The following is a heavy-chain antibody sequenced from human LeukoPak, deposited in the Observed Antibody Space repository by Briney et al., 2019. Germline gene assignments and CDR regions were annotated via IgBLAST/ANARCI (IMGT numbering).Heavy chain of an antibody. CDR3: ARELASANYCGGHCSGDY. V-gene: IGHV3-48*03. CDR2: IPGSGTTT. J-gene: IGHJ4*02. D-gene: IGHD2-21*02. Sequence: GGSLRLSCVMSGFTFSTYEMNWVRHAPGKGRWWGSHIPGSGTTTHYADSVKGRLTVSIDSARSSLYLQMNSLSAEDTAVYYCARELASANYCGGHCSGDYWGQGTLVTVSS. CDR1: GFTFSTYE.